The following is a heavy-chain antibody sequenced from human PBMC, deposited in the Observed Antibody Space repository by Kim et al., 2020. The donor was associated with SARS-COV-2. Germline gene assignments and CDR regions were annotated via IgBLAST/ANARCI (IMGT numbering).Heavy chain of an antibody. Sequence: TKYSQKFQGRVTITRDTSASTAYMELSSLRSEDTAVYYCARRAAAGTFDYWGQGTLVTVSS. J-gene: IGHJ4*02. CDR2: T. CDR3: ARRAAAGTFDY. D-gene: IGHD6-13*01. V-gene: IGHV1-3*01.